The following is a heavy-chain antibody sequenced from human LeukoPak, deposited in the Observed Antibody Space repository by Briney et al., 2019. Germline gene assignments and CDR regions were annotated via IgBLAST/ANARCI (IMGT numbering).Heavy chain of an antibody. CDR2: ISSSSSTI. V-gene: IGHV3-48*01. D-gene: IGHD3-22*01. CDR1: GFTFSSYS. CDR3: ARDHYYDSSGYVF. Sequence: GGSLRLSCAASGFTFSSYSMNWVRQAPGKGLDWVSYISSSSSTIYYADSVKGRFTISRDNAKNSLYLQMNSLRAEDTAVYYCARDHYYDSSGYVFWGQGTLVTVSS. J-gene: IGHJ4*02.